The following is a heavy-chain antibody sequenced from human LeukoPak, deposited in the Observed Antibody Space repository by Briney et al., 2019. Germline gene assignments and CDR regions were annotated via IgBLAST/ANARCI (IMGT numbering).Heavy chain of an antibody. CDR2: IYTSGSA. CDR3: TRDTGTTGEVKFDP. D-gene: IGHD4-17*01. Sequence: SETLSLTCTVSGNSFGDYYWSWIRQPAGKGLEWIGRIYTSGSATYNPSLKSRVTMSVDTSKSQFSLNLMSVTAADTAVYYCTRDTGTTGEVKFDPWGQGTLVTVSS. CDR1: GNSFGDYY. V-gene: IGHV4-4*07. J-gene: IGHJ5*02.